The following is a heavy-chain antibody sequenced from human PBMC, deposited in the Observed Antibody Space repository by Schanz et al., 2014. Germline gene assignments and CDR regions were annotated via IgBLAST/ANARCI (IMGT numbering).Heavy chain of an antibody. J-gene: IGHJ4*02. D-gene: IGHD3-3*01. V-gene: IGHV3-64*01. Sequence: EVQLVESGGGLVQPGGALRLSCVASGFTFSNYAMHWVRQAPGKGLEYVSDISINGGSTHYANSVKGRFTISRDNSKNTLFLQMGSLRAEDMAIYYCARDKGGYYPFDYWGQGTLVTVSS. CDR2: ISINGGST. CDR1: GFTFSNYA. CDR3: ARDKGGYYPFDY.